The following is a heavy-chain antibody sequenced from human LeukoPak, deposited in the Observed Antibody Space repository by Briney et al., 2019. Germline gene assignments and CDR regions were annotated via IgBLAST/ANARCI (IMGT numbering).Heavy chain of an antibody. Sequence: PSETLSLTCTVSGGSTSNYYWSWIRQPPGKGLEWIAYIFQSGDARYNPSLKSRVTMLVDTSKNQFSLKLSSVTAADTAVYYCARVATVTFDYWGQGTLVTVSS. J-gene: IGHJ4*02. CDR1: GGSTSNYY. CDR2: IFQSGDA. CDR3: ARVATVTFDY. V-gene: IGHV4-59*01. D-gene: IGHD4-17*01.